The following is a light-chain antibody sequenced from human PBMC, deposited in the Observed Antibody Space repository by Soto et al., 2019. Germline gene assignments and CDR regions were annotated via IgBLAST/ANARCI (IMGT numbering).Light chain of an antibody. CDR1: QSISSY. V-gene: IGKV1-39*01. CDR3: QQSYSTPPIT. CDR2: AAS. Sequence: QMTQSASSLSASVGDIVTITCRASQSISSYLNWYQQKPGKAPKLLIYAASSLQSGVPSRFSGSGSGTDFTLTISSLQPEDFATYYCQQSYSTPPITFCQVRRLEI. J-gene: IGKJ5*01.